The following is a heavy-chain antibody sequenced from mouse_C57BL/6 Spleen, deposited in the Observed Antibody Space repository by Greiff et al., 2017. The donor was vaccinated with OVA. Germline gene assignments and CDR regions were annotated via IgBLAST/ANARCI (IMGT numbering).Heavy chain of an antibody. CDR3: SRVAFYNNPYYFDY. Sequence: QVQLKESGPELVKPGASVKISCKASGYTFTDYYINWVKQRHGKGLEWIGWIYPGSGNTKYNEKFKGKATLTVDKSSSTAYLQLSRLTSEDSAVYFCSRVAFYNNPYYFDYWGQGTTLTVSS. V-gene: IGHV1-84*01. D-gene: IGHD2-5*01. CDR1: GYTFTDYY. J-gene: IGHJ2*01. CDR2: IYPGSGNT.